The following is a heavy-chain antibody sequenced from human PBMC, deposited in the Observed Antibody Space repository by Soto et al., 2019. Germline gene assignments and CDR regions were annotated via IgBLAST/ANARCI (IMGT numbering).Heavy chain of an antibody. J-gene: IGHJ1*01. CDR2: IYYSGST. V-gene: IGHV4-61*01. D-gene: IGHD1-26*01. CDR1: GGSVSSGSYY. CDR3: ARLHFASYPVGY. Sequence: QVQLQESGPGLVKPSETLSLTCTVSGGSVSSGSYYWSWIRQPPGKGLEWIGYIYYSGSTNYNPSLKSRVTISVEPSNDQFFLKLSSVTAADTAVYYCARLHFASYPVGYWGRGTLVAVSS.